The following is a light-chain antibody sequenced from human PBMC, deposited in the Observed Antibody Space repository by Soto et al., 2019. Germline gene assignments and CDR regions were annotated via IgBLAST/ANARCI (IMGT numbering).Light chain of an antibody. CDR1: YSNIETNY. J-gene: IGLJ1*01. CDR3: GAWDSSLSAGV. V-gene: IGLV1-51*01. Sequence: QSVLTQPPSISATPGQKVTISCSGSYSNIETNYVSWYQRLPGTAPKLLIYDNTERPSGIPDRFSGSKSGSSATLGITGLQTGDEADYYCGAWDSSLSAGVFGMGTKVTVL. CDR2: DNT.